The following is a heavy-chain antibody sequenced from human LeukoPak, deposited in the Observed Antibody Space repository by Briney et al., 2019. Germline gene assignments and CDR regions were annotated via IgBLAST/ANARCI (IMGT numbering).Heavy chain of an antibody. J-gene: IGHJ5*02. Sequence: QASQTLSLTCAVSGDSISSGGYSWSWIRQPPGKGLEWIGYIYHGGSAYYDPSLKSRVNISVDKSKNQFSLEPGSVTAADTAVYYCARYFSGGQFKWFDPWGQGTLVTVSS. V-gene: IGHV4-30-2*01. D-gene: IGHD1-26*01. CDR1: GDSISSGGYS. CDR3: ARYFSGGQFKWFDP. CDR2: IYHGGSA.